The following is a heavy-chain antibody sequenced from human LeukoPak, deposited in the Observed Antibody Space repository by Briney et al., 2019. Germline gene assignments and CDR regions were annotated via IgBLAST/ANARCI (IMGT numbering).Heavy chain of an antibody. D-gene: IGHD7-27*01. CDR1: GYTFTGYY. CDR3: ARFRTGAYYFDY. J-gene: IGHJ4*02. CDR2: INPNSGGT. V-gene: IGHV1-2*02. Sequence: ASVKVSCKASGYTFTGYYMHWVRQAPGQGLEWMGWINPNSGGTNYAQKFQGRVTMTRDTSINTAYMELSSLRSDDTAVYYCARFRTGAYYFDYWGQGTLVTVSS.